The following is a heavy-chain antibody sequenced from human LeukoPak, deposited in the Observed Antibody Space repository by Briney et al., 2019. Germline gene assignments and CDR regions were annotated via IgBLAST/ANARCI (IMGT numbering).Heavy chain of an antibody. J-gene: IGHJ5*02. CDR1: GGSFSGYY. CDR2: INHSGST. D-gene: IGHD3-10*01. V-gene: IGHV4-34*01. CDR3: ARRRVRGVIPRYNWFDP. Sequence: SETLSLTCAVYGGSFSGYYWSWIRQPPGKGLEWIEEINHSGSTNHNPSLKSRVTISVDTSKNQFSLKLSSVTAADTAVYYCARRRVRGVIPRYNWFDPWGQGTLVTVSS.